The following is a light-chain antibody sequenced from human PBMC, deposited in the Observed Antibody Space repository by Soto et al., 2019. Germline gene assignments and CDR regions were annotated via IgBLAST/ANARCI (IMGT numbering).Light chain of an antibody. CDR3: SSYTTSSTVV. CDR2: EVS. CDR1: SSDVGAYGY. J-gene: IGLJ2*01. V-gene: IGLV2-14*01. Sequence: QSALTQPASVSGSPGQSITISCTGTSSDVGAYGYVSWYQQHPGKAPKLMIYEVSYRPSGVSNRVSGSKSGNAASLTISGLQAEDEADYYCSSYTTSSTVVFGGGTKLTVL.